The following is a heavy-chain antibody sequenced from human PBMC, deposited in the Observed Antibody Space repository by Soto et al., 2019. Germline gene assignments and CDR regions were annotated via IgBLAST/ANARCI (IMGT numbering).Heavy chain of an antibody. Sequence: GSLRLSCAASGFTFSSYSMNWVRQAPGKGLEWVSYISSSSSTIYYADSVKGRFTISRDNAKNSLYLQMNSLRAEDTAVYYCARDARPKYYYGSGRTWYFDLWGRGTLVTVS. CDR3: ARDARPKYYYGSGRTWYFDL. J-gene: IGHJ2*01. CDR2: ISSSSSTI. V-gene: IGHV3-48*01. CDR1: GFTFSSYS. D-gene: IGHD3-10*01.